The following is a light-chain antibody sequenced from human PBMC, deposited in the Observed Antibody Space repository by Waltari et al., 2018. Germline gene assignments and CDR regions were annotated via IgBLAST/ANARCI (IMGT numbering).Light chain of an antibody. CDR2: DTY. CDR1: SSNIGNEY. CDR3: GAWDPSLTAFV. V-gene: IGLV1-51*01. J-gene: IGLJ1*01. Sequence: QSVLTQPPSVSATPGQKVTISCSGSSSNIGNEYVYWYQKLPGTAPKLLVYDTYQRPSGIPDRFSGSKSGTPATLGITGLQTGDEAHYYCGAWDPSLTAFVFGTGTEVTVL.